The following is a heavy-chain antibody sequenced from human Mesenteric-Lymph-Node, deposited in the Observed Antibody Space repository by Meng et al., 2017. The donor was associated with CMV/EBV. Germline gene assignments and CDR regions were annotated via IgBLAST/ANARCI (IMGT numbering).Heavy chain of an antibody. CDR2: ISSSGSNI. J-gene: IGHJ4*02. D-gene: IGHD3-16*01. CDR3: ARGLGTPYGLGY. V-gene: IGHV3-11*04. Sequence: GESLKISCAASGFTFSDYYMSWIRQAPGKGPEWLSYISSSGSNIYYTDSVKGRFTISRDNAKNSLYLQMNSLRAGDTAVYYCARGLGTPYGLGYWGQGTLVTVSS. CDR1: GFTFSDYY.